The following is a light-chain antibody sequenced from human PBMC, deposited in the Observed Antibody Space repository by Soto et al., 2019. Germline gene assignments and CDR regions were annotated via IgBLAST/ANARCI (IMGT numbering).Light chain of an antibody. CDR3: QQSYSTPRST. V-gene: IGKV1-39*01. Sequence: DILMTQSPSSLSASVGDRVTITCRASQSISSYLNWYQQKPGKAPKLLIYAASSLQSGVPSRFSGSGSGTDFTLTISSLQPEDFATYYCQQSYSTPRSTFGQGTRLEIK. CDR1: QSISSY. J-gene: IGKJ5*01. CDR2: AAS.